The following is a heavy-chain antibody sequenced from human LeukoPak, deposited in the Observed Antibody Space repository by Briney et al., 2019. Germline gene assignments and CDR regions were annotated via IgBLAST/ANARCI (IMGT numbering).Heavy chain of an antibody. D-gene: IGHD1-1*01. V-gene: IGHV3-64D*06. CDR2: ISMNVQTT. CDR1: GFTFASHV. J-gene: IGHJ4*02. Sequence: GGSLRLSCSASGFTFASHVMHWVRQAPGKGLQYVSGISMNVQTTYYAGSVKGRFTISRDSSKNTVYLQMNSLTAEDTAVYYCVREGLERRTNFDYWGQGTLVSVSS. CDR3: VREGLERRTNFDY.